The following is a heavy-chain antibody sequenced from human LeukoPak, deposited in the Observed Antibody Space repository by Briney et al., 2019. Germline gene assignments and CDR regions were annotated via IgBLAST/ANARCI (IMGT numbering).Heavy chain of an antibody. CDR1: GFTFDDYA. Sequence: GGSLRLSCAASGFTFDDYAMHWVRQAPGKGLEWVSLISWDGGSTYYADSVKGRFTISRDNAKNSLYLQMNSLRAEDTAVYYCARDQGGEQSYWGQGTLVTVSS. V-gene: IGHV3-43D*03. D-gene: IGHD3-16*01. J-gene: IGHJ4*02. CDR3: ARDQGGEQSY. CDR2: ISWDGGST.